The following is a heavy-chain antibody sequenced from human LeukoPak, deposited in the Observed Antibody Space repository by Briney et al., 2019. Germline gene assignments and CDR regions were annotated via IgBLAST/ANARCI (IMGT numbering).Heavy chain of an antibody. V-gene: IGHV3-23*01. CDR2: ISGSGSST. Sequence: PGGSLRLSCAASGFTFSNYAMSWVRQAPGKGLEWVSAISGSGSSTYYADSVKGRFTISRDNSKNTLYLQMNSLRAEDTAVYYCAKRANYCSSTSCYRDDAFDIWGQGTMVTVSS. CDR1: GFTFSNYA. J-gene: IGHJ3*02. CDR3: AKRANYCSSTSCYRDDAFDI. D-gene: IGHD2-2*01.